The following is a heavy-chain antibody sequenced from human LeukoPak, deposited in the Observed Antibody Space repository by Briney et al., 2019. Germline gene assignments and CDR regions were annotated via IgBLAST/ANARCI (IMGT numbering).Heavy chain of an antibody. CDR1: GGSFSGYY. V-gene: IGHV4-34*01. CDR3: ARGGRVRFGT. J-gene: IGHJ5*02. Sequence: SETLSLTCAVYGGSFSGYYWSWIRQPPGKGLEWIGEINHSGSTNYSPSLKSRVTISVDTSKNQFSLKLSSVTAADTAVYYCARGGRVRFGTWGQGTLVTVSS. CDR2: INHSGST. D-gene: IGHD3-10*01.